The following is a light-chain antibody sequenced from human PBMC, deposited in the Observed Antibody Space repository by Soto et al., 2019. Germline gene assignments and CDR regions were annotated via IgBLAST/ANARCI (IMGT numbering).Light chain of an antibody. V-gene: IGKV3-15*01. Sequence: EIVMTQSPATLSVSPGERIILSCRASQSVSSNLAWYQQKPGQAPRLLIYGASTSATGVPARFSGSGSGAEFTLTTSSLQSEYFAGYYCQQFNNWPYIFGQGTKVEIK. CDR3: QQFNNWPYI. CDR1: QSVSSN. CDR2: GAS. J-gene: IGKJ2*01.